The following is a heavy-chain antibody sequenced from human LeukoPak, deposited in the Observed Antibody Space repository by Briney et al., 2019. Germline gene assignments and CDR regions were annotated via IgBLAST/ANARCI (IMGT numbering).Heavy chain of an antibody. J-gene: IGHJ5*02. Sequence: GESLKISCKVSGYSFPSYWIPWVRQVPGKGLEWMGRIAPSDSYTNYNPSFEGHVTMSVEKSITTVYLQWSSLKASDTAMYYCVRQPPGVYDTTQNWFDPWGQGTLVTVSS. CDR1: GYSFPSYW. CDR3: VRQPPGVYDTTQNWFDP. V-gene: IGHV5-10-1*01. CDR2: IAPSDSYT. D-gene: IGHD3-22*01.